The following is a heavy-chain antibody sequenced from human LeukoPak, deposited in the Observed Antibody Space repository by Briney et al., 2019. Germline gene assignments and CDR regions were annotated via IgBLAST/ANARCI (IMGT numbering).Heavy chain of an antibody. D-gene: IGHD2-2*01. V-gene: IGHV3-21*01. CDR2: ISSSSSYI. CDR1: GFTFSSYS. CDR3: ARGYCSSTSCRGYYYGMDV. J-gene: IGHJ6*02. Sequence: GGSLRLSCAASGFTFSSYSMNWVRQAPGKGLEWVSSISSSSSYIYYADSVKGRFTISRDNAKNSLYLQMNSLRAEDTAVYYCARGYCSSTSCRGYYYGMDVWGQGTTVTVSS.